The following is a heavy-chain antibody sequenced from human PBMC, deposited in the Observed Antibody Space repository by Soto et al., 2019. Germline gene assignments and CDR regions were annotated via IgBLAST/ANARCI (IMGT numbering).Heavy chain of an antibody. J-gene: IGHJ4*02. CDR3: VKVRGGFYTYYFDY. Sequence: EVQLAESGGGLIQPGGSLRLSCATSGFTFSRYWIHWVRQAPGEGLVWVSRISGDGVHTDYAESVKGRFTVSRDIAKSTGYLQMNNLRAEDTAIYYCVKVRGGFYTYYFDYWGQGTLVTVSS. CDR2: ISGDGVHT. D-gene: IGHD3-10*01. CDR1: GFTFSRYW. V-gene: IGHV3-74*01.